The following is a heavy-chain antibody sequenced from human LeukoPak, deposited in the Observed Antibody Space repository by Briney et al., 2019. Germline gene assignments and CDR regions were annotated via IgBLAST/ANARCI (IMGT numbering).Heavy chain of an antibody. D-gene: IGHD6-13*01. J-gene: IGHJ5*02. CDR1: GYTFTDYY. V-gene: IGHV1-2*02. CDR3: AREFSSSRIYWFDP. CDR2: INPDSGGT. Sequence: ASVKVSCKASGYTFTDYYIHWVRQAPGQGLEWMGWINPDSGGTNHAQKFQGRVTMTRDTPINTAYMELSRLRSDDTAVYYCAREFSSSRIYWFDPWGQGTLVTVSS.